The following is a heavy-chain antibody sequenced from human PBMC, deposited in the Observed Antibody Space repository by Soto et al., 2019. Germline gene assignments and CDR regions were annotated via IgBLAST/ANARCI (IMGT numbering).Heavy chain of an antibody. CDR1: LVSISSGNW. CDR2: ISHSGTT. CDR3: ATKNVPTPGNY. D-gene: IGHD2-2*01. Sequence: QVQLQESGPGLVEPSGTLSLTCAVSLVSISSGNWWSWVRQPPGRGLEYIGEISHSGTTNYNPSLERRLTISSDASKNQFSLKLTSVTAADTAVYYRATKNVPTPGNYWGQGTLVIVSS. V-gene: IGHV4-4*02. J-gene: IGHJ4*02.